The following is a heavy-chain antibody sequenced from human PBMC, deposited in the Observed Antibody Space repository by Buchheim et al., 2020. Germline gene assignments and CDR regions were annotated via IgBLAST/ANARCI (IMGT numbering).Heavy chain of an antibody. CDR1: GGSISSGDYY. Sequence: QVQLQESGPGLVKPSQTLSLTCTVSGGSISSGDYYWSWIRQPPGKGLEWIGYIYYSGSTYYNPSLKSRVTISIDTSKNQFSLKLSSVTAADTAVYYCARDNPNRYYDSSGYEVLGAFDIWGQGT. CDR3: ARDNPNRYYDSSGYEVLGAFDI. CDR2: IYYSGST. J-gene: IGHJ3*02. D-gene: IGHD3-22*01. V-gene: IGHV4-30-4*01.